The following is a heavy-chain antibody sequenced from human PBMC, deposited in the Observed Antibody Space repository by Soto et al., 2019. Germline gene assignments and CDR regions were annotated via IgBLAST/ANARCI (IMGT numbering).Heavy chain of an antibody. J-gene: IGHJ4*02. Sequence: GASVKVSCKVSGYTLTELSMHWVRQAPGKGLEWMGGFDPEDGETIYAQKFQGRVTMTEDTSTDTAYMELSSLRSEDTAVYYCATGYFSGYDSYFDYWGQGTLVTVSS. D-gene: IGHD5-12*01. CDR3: ATGYFSGYDSYFDY. CDR2: FDPEDGET. CDR1: GYTLTELS. V-gene: IGHV1-24*01.